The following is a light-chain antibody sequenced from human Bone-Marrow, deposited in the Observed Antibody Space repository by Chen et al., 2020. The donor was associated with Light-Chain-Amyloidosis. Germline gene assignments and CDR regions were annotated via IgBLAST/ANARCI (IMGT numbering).Light chain of an antibody. Sequence: SYILTPPSSVSVAPAPTATIACGGNNIGSTSVHWYQQTPGQAPLLVVYDDSDRPSGIPERLSGSNSGKTATLTISRVEAGDEADYYCQVWDRSSDRPVFGGGTKLTVL. J-gene: IGLJ3*02. CDR1: NIGSTS. CDR3: QVWDRSSDRPV. CDR2: DDS. V-gene: IGLV3-21*02.